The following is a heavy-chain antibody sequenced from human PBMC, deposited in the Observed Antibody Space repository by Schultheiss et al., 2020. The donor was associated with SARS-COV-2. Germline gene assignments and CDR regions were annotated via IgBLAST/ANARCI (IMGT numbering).Heavy chain of an antibody. D-gene: IGHD4-23*01. CDR2: IHKSGST. V-gene: IGHV4-31*03. J-gene: IGHJ4*02. CDR3: ASYDYGGNPYFDY. CDR1: GGSISSGGYY. Sequence: SETLSLTCTVSGGSISSGGYYWSWIRQHPGKGLEWVGFIHKSGSTYYNPSLKSRVTISVDTSKNQFSLKLNSVTAADTAVYYCASYDYGGNPYFDYWGQGTLVTVSS.